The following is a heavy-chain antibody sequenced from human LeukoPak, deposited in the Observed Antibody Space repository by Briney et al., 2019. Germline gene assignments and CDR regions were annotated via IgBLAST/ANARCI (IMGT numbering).Heavy chain of an antibody. CDR1: GGSISSYY. D-gene: IGHD3-3*01. Sequence: PSETLSLTCTVSGGSISSYYWSWIRQPPGKGLEWIGYIYYSGSTNYNPSLKSRVTISVDTSKNQFSLKLSSVTAADTAVYYCAIATLDRLGRLPFDYWGQGTLVTVSS. J-gene: IGHJ4*02. CDR2: IYYSGST. V-gene: IGHV4-59*01. CDR3: AIATLDRLGRLPFDY.